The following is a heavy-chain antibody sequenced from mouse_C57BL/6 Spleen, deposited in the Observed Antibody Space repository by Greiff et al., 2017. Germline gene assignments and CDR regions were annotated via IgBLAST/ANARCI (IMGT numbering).Heavy chain of an antibody. D-gene: IGHD2-3*01. J-gene: IGHJ1*03. CDR2: IYPGSGST. CDR3: ARPYDGYWYCDV. Sequence: QVQLKQPGAELVKPGASVKMSCKASGYTFTSYWITWVKQRPGQGLEWIGDIYPGSGSTNYNEKFKSKATLTVDTSSSTAYMQLSSLTSEDSAVYYCARPYDGYWYCDVWGTGTTVTVSS. CDR1: GYTFTSYW. V-gene: IGHV1-55*01.